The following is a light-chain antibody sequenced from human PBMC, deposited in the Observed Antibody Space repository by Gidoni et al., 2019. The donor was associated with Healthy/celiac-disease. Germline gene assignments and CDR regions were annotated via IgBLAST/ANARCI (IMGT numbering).Light chain of an antibody. J-gene: IGKJ5*01. V-gene: IGKV1-39*01. Sequence: SSLSASVGDRVTITCRASQSISSYLNWYQQKPGKAPKLLIYAASSLQSGVPSRFSGSGSGTDFTLTISSLQPEDFATYYCQQSYSTLSTFGQGTRLEIK. CDR3: QQSYSTLST. CDR2: AAS. CDR1: QSISSY.